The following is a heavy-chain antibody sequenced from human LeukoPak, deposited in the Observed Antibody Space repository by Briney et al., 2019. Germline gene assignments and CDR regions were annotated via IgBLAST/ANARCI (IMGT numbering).Heavy chain of an antibody. J-gene: IGHJ4*02. Sequence: PSETLSLTCTVSGYSISSGYYWGWIRQPPGKGPEWIGSIYHSGSTYYNPSLKSRVTISVDTSKNQFSLKLSSVTAADTAVYYCAREGDLSGYDSFDYWGQGTLVTVSS. CDR3: AREGDLSGYDSFDY. D-gene: IGHD5-12*01. CDR2: IYHSGST. CDR1: GYSISSGYY. V-gene: IGHV4-38-2*02.